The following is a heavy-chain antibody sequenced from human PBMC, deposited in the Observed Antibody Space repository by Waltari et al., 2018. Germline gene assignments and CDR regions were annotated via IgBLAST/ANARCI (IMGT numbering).Heavy chain of an antibody. CDR2: IKQDGSEK. J-gene: IGHJ4*02. V-gene: IGHV3-7*01. D-gene: IGHD6-6*01. CDR3: ARDGGIAARLAY. Sequence: EVQLVESGGGLVQPGGSLRLSCAASGFPFSSYWMSWVRQAPGKGLEWVANIKQDGSEKYYVDSVKGRFTISRDNAKNSLYLQMNSLRAEDTAVYYCARDGGIAARLAYWGQGTLVTVSS. CDR1: GFPFSSYW.